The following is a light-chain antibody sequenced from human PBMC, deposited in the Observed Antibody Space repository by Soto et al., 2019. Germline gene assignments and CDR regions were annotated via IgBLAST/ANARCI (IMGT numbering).Light chain of an antibody. CDR2: EVS. CDR3: SSYAGNSRYV. J-gene: IGLJ1*01. Sequence: SGSPGQSVTISCTGTSSDVGRYNYISWYQQRPGKAPKLIIYEVSKRPSGVPDRLSGFKYGNTASLTVSGLQAEDEADYYCSSYAGNSRYVXGTGTNVT. V-gene: IGLV2-8*01. CDR1: SSDVGRYNY.